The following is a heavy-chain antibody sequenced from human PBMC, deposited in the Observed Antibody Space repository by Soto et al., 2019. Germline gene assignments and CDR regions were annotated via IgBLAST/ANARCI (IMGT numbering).Heavy chain of an antibody. V-gene: IGHV3-48*02. CDR2: ISSSSSTI. CDR1: GFTFSSYS. Sequence: EVQLVESGGGLVQPGGSLRLSCAASGFTFSSYSMNWVRQAPGKGLEWVSYISSSSSTIYYADSVKGRFTISRDNAKNSLYLQMNSLRDEDTAVYYCASGYSSFYYYYGMDVWGQGTTVTVSS. D-gene: IGHD5-18*01. CDR3: ASGYSSFYYYYGMDV. J-gene: IGHJ6*02.